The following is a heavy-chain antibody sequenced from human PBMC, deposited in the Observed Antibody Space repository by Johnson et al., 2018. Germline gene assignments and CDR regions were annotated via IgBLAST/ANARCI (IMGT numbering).Heavy chain of an antibody. Sequence: VQLVESGGGLVKPGGSLRLSCAASGFTFSSYSMNWVRQAPGKGLEWVSSISSSSSYIYYADSVKGRFTISRDNAKNSLYLQMNSLRAGDTAVYYWAGDLGIAAAGWGTPPFQHWGQGTLVTVSS. V-gene: IGHV3-21*01. CDR1: GFTFSSYS. D-gene: IGHD6-13*01. CDR2: ISSSSSYI. CDR3: AGDLGIAAAGWGTPPFQH. J-gene: IGHJ1*01.